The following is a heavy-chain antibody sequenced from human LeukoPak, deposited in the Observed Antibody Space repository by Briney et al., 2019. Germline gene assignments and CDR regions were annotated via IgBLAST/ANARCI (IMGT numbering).Heavy chain of an antibody. D-gene: IGHD1-26*01. Sequence: QPGRSLRLSCASSGFTFSHYGMHWGRQAPGKGLEWVAVIWFDGSKQYYIDSVKGRFTISRDNSRNTVDLQMNSLRAEDTAVYYWARDRGGSSLHGGAFDFWGPGTMVTVSS. CDR2: IWFDGSKQ. J-gene: IGHJ3*01. CDR1: GFTFSHYG. CDR3: ARDRGGSSLHGGAFDF. V-gene: IGHV3-33*01.